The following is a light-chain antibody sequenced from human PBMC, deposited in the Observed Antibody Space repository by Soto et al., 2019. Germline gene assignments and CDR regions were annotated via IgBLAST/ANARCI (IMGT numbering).Light chain of an antibody. CDR3: QQYNDNWT. CDR1: QSISSW. V-gene: IGKV1-5*03. J-gene: IGKJ1*01. CDR2: KAS. Sequence: DIQMTQSPSTLSASVGDRVTITCRASQSISSWLAWYQQKPGKAPRLLIYKASNLESGVPSRFSGSGSGTEFTLTISSLQPDDSATYYCQQYNDNWTFSQGTKVEIK.